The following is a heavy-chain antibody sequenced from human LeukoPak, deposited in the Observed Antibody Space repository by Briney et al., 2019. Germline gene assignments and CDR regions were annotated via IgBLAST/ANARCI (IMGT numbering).Heavy chain of an antibody. Sequence: SETLSLTCAVSGGSISSGGYSWSWIRQPPGKGLEWIGYIYHSGSTYYSPSLKSRVTISVDRSKNQFSLKLSSVTAADTAVYYCARDRGTGDYGDYTIDYWGQGTLVTVSS. CDR2: IYHSGST. CDR1: GGSISSGGYS. CDR3: ARDRGTGDYGDYTIDY. V-gene: IGHV4-30-2*01. J-gene: IGHJ4*02. D-gene: IGHD4-17*01.